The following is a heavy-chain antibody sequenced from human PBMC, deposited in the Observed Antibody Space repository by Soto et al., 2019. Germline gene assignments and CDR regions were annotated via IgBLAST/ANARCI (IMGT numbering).Heavy chain of an antibody. CDR1: GGFVSSGSYY. Sequence: SETLSLTCAVYGGFVSSGSYYWSWIRQPPGKGLEWIGEMSHSGGTHFNPSLKSRVTISVDTSKNQFSLNICSVTAADTALYYCARVERGTVTTVVDAFDIWGPGTMVTVSS. CDR3: ARVERGTVTTVVDAFDI. J-gene: IGHJ3*02. V-gene: IGHV4-61*01. D-gene: IGHD1-1*01. CDR2: MSHSGGT.